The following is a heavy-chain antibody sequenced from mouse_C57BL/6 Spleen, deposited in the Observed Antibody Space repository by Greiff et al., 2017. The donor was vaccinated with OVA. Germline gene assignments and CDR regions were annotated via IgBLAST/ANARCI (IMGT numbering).Heavy chain of an antibody. Sequence: EVQLQQSGPELVKPGASVKISCKASGYTFTDYYMNWVKQSHGKSLEWIGDINPNNGGTSYNQKFKGKATLTVDKSSSTAYMELRSLTSEDSAVYYCASLYYEAYWGQGTLVTVSA. J-gene: IGHJ3*01. CDR3: ASLYYEAY. D-gene: IGHD1-1*01. CDR1: GYTFTDYY. V-gene: IGHV1-26*01. CDR2: INPNNGGT.